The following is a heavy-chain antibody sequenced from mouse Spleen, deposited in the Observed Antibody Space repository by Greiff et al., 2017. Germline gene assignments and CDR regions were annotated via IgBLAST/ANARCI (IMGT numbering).Heavy chain of an antibody. CDR2: IYPRDGST. J-gene: IGHJ4*01. D-gene: IGHD2-3*01. Sequence: QVQLQQSDAELVKPGASVKISCKVSGYTFTDHTIHWMKQRPEQGLEWIGYIYPRDGSTKYNEKFKGKATLTADKSSSTAYMQLNSLTSEDSAVYCCARGPYDGYYSLYAMDYWGQGTSVTVSS. CDR3: ARGPYDGYYSLYAMDY. V-gene: IGHV1-78*01. CDR1: GYTFTDHT.